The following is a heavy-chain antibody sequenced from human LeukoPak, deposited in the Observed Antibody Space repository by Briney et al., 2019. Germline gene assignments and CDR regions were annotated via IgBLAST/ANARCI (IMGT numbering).Heavy chain of an antibody. CDR1: GFTFSSYE. CDR2: ISSSGSTI. CDR3: ARDMTAHSSAVSGVPGDY. V-gene: IGHV3-48*03. J-gene: IGHJ4*02. D-gene: IGHD2-21*02. Sequence: GGSLRLSCAASGFTFSSYEMNWVRQAPGKGLEWVSYISSSGSTIYYADSVKGRFTISRDNAKNSLYLQMNSLRAEDSAFYYCARDMTAHSSAVSGVPGDYWGQGTLVTVSS.